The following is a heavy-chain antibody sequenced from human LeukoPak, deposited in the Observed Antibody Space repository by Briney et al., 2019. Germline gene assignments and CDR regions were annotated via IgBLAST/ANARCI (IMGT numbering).Heavy chain of an antibody. J-gene: IGHJ4*02. V-gene: IGHV4-34*01. CDR1: GGSFSGYY. Sequence: SETLSLTCAVYGGSFSGYYWSWIRQPPGKGLEWIGEINHSGSTNYNPSLKSRVTISVDTSKNQFSLKLSSVTAADTAVYYCARDLKTAIPFDYWGQGTLVTVSS. CDR3: ARDLKTAIPFDY. CDR2: INHSGST.